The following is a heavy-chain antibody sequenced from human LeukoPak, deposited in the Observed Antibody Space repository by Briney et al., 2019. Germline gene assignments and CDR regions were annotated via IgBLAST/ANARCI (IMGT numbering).Heavy chain of an antibody. Sequence: QTGGSLRLSCAASGFTFSSYAMHWVRQAPGKGLGWVAVISYDGSNKYYADSVKGRFTISRDNSKNTLYLQMNSLRAEDTAVYYCALLWTTVTTIDYWGQGTLVTVSS. J-gene: IGHJ4*02. D-gene: IGHD4-17*01. CDR1: GFTFSSYA. CDR3: ALLWTTVTTIDY. CDR2: ISYDGSNK. V-gene: IGHV3-30*04.